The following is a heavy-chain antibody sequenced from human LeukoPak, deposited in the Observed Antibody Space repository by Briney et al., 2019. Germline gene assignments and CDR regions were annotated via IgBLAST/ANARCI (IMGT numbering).Heavy chain of an antibody. CDR3: ARRDSGSYAGMDV. Sequence: SETLSLTCTVSGYSISSGYYWGWIRQPPGKGLEWIGYISYSGSTNYNPSLRSRVTISMDTSKNQFSLKLSSLTAADTAVYYCARRDSGSYAGMDVWGQGATVTVSS. CDR2: ISYSGST. J-gene: IGHJ6*02. CDR1: GYSISSGYY. D-gene: IGHD1-26*01. V-gene: IGHV4-38-2*02.